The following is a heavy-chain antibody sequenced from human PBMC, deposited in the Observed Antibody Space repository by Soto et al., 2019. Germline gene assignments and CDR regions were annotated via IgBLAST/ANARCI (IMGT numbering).Heavy chain of an antibody. CDR3: VRDAISSAGLDP. CDR2: ISTHNGNT. J-gene: IGHJ5*02. V-gene: IGHV1-18*01. CDR1: GYTFIRYG. Sequence: ASVKVSCKASGYTFIRYGISWVRQAPGQGLEWMGWISTHNGNTYYAQNFQGRVTMTSDTPTSTAYMELRSLRSDDTAFYYCVRDAISSAGLDPWGQXTLVTVSS.